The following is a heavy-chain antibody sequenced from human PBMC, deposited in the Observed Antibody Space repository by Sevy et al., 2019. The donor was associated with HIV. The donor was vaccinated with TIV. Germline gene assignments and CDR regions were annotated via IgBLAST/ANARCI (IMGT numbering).Heavy chain of an antibody. CDR3: AKTLSIAVAGYNWFDP. J-gene: IGHJ5*02. D-gene: IGHD6-19*01. CDR1: GFTFSSYA. Sequence: GGSLRLSCAASGFTFSSYAMSWVRQAPGKALEWVSAISGSGGSTYYADSVKGRFTISRDNSKNTLYLQMNSLRAEDTAVYYCAKTLSIAVAGYNWFDPWGQGTLVTVSS. V-gene: IGHV3-23*01. CDR2: ISGSGGST.